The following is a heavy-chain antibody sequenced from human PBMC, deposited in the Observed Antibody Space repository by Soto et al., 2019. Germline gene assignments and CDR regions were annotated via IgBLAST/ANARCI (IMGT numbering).Heavy chain of an antibody. J-gene: IGHJ5*02. CDR2: VYYNENT. CDR1: GGSISSFTYY. Sequence: PSETLSLTCSVSGGSISSFTYYWGWIRQPPGKWLEWIGTVYYNENTYYNPSLKSRVTITVDTAKNQFSLNLRSVTAADTAMYFCARRERYYGSPGWFDPWGPGTLVTVYS. D-gene: IGHD3-10*01. V-gene: IGHV4-39*01. CDR3: ARRERYYGSPGWFDP.